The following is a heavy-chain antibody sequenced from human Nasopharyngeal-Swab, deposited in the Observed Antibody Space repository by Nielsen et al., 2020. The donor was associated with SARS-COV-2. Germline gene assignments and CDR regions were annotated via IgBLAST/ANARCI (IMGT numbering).Heavy chain of an antibody. CDR3: ARDHPHTAIDY. CDR2: ISSSSSYI. V-gene: IGHV3-21*01. Sequence: WIRQPPGKGLEWVSSISSSSSYIYYADSVKGRFTISRDNAENSLYLQMNSLRAEDTAVYYCARDHPHTAIDYWGQGTLVTVSS. D-gene: IGHD5-18*01. J-gene: IGHJ4*02.